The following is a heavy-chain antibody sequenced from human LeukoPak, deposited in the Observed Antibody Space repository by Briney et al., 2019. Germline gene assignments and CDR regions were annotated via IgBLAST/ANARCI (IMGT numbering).Heavy chain of an antibody. V-gene: IGHV4-59*01. CDR1: SASISNYY. J-gene: IGHJ4*02. CDR3: VKHGSGWSFDY. Sequence: SETLSLTCTVSSASISNYYWGWIRQSPGKGLEWIGYIQNTGDTTCNPSLKSRVSISKDMSNNQFSLQLRSVTAADTAVYYCVKHGSGWSFDYWGQGTLVTVSS. CDR2: IQNTGDT. D-gene: IGHD6-19*01.